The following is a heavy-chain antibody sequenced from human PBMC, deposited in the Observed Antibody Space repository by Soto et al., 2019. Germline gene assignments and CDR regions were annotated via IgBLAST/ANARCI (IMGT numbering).Heavy chain of an antibody. J-gene: IGHJ6*02. V-gene: IGHV4-59*08. Sequence: SETLSLTCTVSGGSLSNSYWSWIRQSPGKGPEWIGYVSHSGTTNYNPSLESRVTMSIDTSKNQFSLRLSSVTAADTAVYYCARHKDCSGGSCNAVGYYYGLDVWGQGTTVTVSS. CDR1: GGSLSNSY. CDR2: VSHSGTT. CDR3: ARHKDCSGGSCNAVGYYYGLDV. D-gene: IGHD2-15*01.